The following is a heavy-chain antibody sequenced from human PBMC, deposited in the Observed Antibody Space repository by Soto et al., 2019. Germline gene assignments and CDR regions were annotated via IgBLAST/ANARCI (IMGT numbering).Heavy chain of an antibody. CDR1: GGSFSCYC. J-gene: IGHJ6*02. D-gene: IGHD1-7*01. CDR3: ARARAYNWNYVYYYGMDV. Sequence: SETLSLTCAVYGGSFSCYCGSWIRQAQGKGLEWIGEINHSGSTNYNPSLKSRVTISVDTSKNQFSLKLSSVTAADTAVYYCARARAYNWNYVYYYGMDVWGQGTTVTVSS. V-gene: IGHV4-34*01. CDR2: INHSGST.